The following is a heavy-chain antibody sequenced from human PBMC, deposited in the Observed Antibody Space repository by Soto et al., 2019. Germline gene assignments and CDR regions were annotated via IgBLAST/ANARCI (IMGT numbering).Heavy chain of an antibody. J-gene: IGHJ4*02. Sequence: EVQLVESGGGLVQPGGSLRLSCAASGFTFSTYAMKWVRQAPGKGLEWVSSISPSASTRYYADSVKGRFTISRDTAKNSLYLQMNSLRVEDTAVYYCAREWGGGYIDWWGQGTLVTVSS. CDR3: AREWGGGYIDW. CDR2: ISPSASTR. CDR1: GFTFSTYA. D-gene: IGHD2-15*01. V-gene: IGHV3-48*03.